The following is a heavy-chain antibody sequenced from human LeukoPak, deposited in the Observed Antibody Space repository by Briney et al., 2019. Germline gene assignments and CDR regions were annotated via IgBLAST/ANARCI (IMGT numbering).Heavy chain of an antibody. CDR3: ARDLTASALFDY. D-gene: IGHD3-9*01. V-gene: IGHV3-53*01. CDR2: IYSGGST. CDR1: GFTFSTYA. Sequence: PGGSLRLSCAASGFTFSTYAMTWVRQAPGKGLEWVSVIYSGGSTYYADSVKGRFTISRDNSKNTLYLQMNSLRAEDTAVYYCARDLTASALFDYWGQGTLVTVSS. J-gene: IGHJ4*02.